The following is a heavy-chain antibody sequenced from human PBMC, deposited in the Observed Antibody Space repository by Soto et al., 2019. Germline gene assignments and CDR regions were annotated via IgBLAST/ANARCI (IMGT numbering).Heavy chain of an antibody. CDR2: ISAYNGNT. Sequence: ASVKVSCKASGYTFTSYGISWVRQAPGQGLEWMGWISAYNGNTNYAQKLQGRVTMTTDTSTSTAYMELRSLRSDDTAVYYCARADHDVWSGYYDYWGQGTLVTVSS. D-gene: IGHD3-3*01. V-gene: IGHV1-18*01. J-gene: IGHJ4*02. CDR3: ARADHDVWSGYYDY. CDR1: GYTFTSYG.